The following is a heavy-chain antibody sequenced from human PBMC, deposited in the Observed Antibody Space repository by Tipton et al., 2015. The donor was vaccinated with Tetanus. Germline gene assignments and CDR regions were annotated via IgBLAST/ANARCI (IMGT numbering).Heavy chain of an antibody. D-gene: IGHD3-10*01. CDR1: GGSISSYY. CDR3: ARDSGSGAFDY. J-gene: IGHJ4*02. Sequence: GLVKPSETLSLTCTVSGGSISSYYWSWIRQPAGKGLEWIGRVYSSGSASYNPSLKSRGSMSIDTSTNHFSLKLTSVTAADTAVYYCARDSGSGAFDYWGLGTPVTVSS. CDR2: VYSSGSA. V-gene: IGHV4-4*07.